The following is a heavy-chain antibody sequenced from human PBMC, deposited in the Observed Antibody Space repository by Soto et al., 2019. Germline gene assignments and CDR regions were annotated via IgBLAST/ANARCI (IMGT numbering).Heavy chain of an antibody. D-gene: IGHD3-16*01. J-gene: IGHJ4*02. CDR1: GFTFSSYG. CDR3: ARDGDVNTGFGKDY. V-gene: IGHV3-33*01. Sequence: QVQLVESGGGVVQPGRSLRLSCAASGFTFSSYGMHWVRQAPGKGLEWVAFIWHDGGNKFYAESVKGRFTISRDNAKNTLYLQMTSLSAEDRGMYYCARDGDVNTGFGKDYWGQGTLVTVSS. CDR2: IWHDGGNK.